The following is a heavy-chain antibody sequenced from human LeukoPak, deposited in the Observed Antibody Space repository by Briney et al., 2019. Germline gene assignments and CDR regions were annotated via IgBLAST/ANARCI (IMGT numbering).Heavy chain of an antibody. V-gene: IGHV3-53*01. CDR2: IYSGGST. J-gene: IGHJ4*02. Sequence: GGSLRLSCAASGFTVSSNYMSWVRQAPGKGLEWVSVIYSGGSTYYADSVKGRFTISRDNAKNSLYLQMNSLRAEDTAVYYCARDRDGYNSGFDYWGQGTLVTVSS. CDR3: ARDRDGYNSGFDY. D-gene: IGHD5-24*01. CDR1: GFTVSSNY.